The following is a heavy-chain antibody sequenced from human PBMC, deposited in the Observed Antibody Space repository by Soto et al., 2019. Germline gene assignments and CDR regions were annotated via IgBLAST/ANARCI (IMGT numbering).Heavy chain of an antibody. J-gene: IGHJ6*03. CDR1: GFTFDDYA. D-gene: IGHD5-18*01. CDR2: ISWNSSSI. V-gene: IGHV3-9*01. CDR3: AKDARGYSYGFYYYYMDV. Sequence: EVQLVESGGGLVQPGRSLRLSCAASGFTFDDYAMHWVRQAPGKGLEWVSGISWNSSSIGYADSVKGRFTISRDNAKNSLYLQMNSLRAEDTALYYCAKDARGYSYGFYYYYMDVWGKGTTVTVSS.